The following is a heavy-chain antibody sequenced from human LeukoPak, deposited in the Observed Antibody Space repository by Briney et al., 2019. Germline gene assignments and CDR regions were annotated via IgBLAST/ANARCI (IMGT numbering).Heavy chain of an antibody. D-gene: IGHD5-18*01. CDR3: AREPTQGYHVLDLDY. CDR2: IIPILGIA. J-gene: IGHJ4*02. V-gene: IGHV1-69*04. CDR1: GGTFSSYA. Sequence: SVKVSCKASGGTFSSYAISWVRQAPGQGLEWMGRIIPILGIANYAQKFQGRVTITADKSTSTAYMELSSLRCEDTAGYYCAREPTQGYHVLDLDYRGQGTLVTVSS.